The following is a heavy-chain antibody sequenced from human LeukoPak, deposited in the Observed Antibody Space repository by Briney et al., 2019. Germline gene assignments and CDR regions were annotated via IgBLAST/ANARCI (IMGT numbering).Heavy chain of an antibody. D-gene: IGHD2-21*01. CDR1: GFTFSNYA. V-gene: IGHV3-23*01. Sequence: GGSLRLSCAASGFTFSNYAMSWVRQAPGKGLEWVSAISGSGASTYYADSVKGRFTISRDNSKNTLYLQMNSLRAEDTAVYYCAKDVAAGYYYYYGMDVWGQGTTVTVSS. CDR2: ISGSGAST. CDR3: AKDVAAGYYYYYGMDV. J-gene: IGHJ6*02.